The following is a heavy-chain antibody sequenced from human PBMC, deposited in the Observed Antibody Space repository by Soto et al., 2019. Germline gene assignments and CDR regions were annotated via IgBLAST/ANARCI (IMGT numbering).Heavy chain of an antibody. Sequence: GGSLRLSCAASGFTFSKAWMNWVRRAPGKGLEWVGRIKSKNDGGTTDYAEPVKGRFTVSRDDSKNTLYLQINTLKTEDTAVYYCTTGAYCSSTSCYTGYYYFGLDIWGLGTTVTVSS. CDR2: IKSKNDGGTT. V-gene: IGHV3-15*01. D-gene: IGHD2-2*02. J-gene: IGHJ6*02. CDR1: GFTFSKAW. CDR3: TTGAYCSSTSCYTGYYYFGLDI.